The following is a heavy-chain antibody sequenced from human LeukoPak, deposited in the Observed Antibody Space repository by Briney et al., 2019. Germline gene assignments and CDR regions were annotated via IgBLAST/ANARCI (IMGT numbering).Heavy chain of an antibody. D-gene: IGHD3-22*01. CDR1: GGSFSGYY. J-gene: IGHJ5*02. Sequence: KPSETLSLTCAVNGGSFSGYYWSWIRQPPGKGLEWVGEINHSGSTNYNPSLKSRVTISVDTSKNQFSLKLSSVTAADTAVYCCARAGTYYDSRGWFDPWGQGTLVTVSS. CDR3: ARAGTYYDSRGWFDP. V-gene: IGHV4-34*01. CDR2: INHSGST.